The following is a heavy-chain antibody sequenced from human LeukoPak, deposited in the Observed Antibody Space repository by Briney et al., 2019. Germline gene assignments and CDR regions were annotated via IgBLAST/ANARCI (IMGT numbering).Heavy chain of an antibody. CDR2: ISWNSGSI. V-gene: IGHV3-9*03. J-gene: IGHJ3*02. CDR1: GVTFDDYA. Sequence: GGSLRLSCAASGVTFDDYAMHWVRKAPGKGLGWVSGISWNSGSIGYADSVKGRFTISRDNAKNSLYLQMTSLRAEDMALYYCAKGQLRFLEWTRSVSFDIWGQGTMLTASS. D-gene: IGHD3-3*01. CDR3: AKGQLRFLEWTRSVSFDI.